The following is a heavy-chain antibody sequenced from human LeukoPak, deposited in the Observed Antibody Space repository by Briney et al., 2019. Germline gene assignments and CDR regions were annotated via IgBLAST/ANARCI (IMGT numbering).Heavy chain of an antibody. J-gene: IGHJ4*02. CDR3: ARGGGSRSSSWYGKYYFDY. Sequence: SETLSLTCTVAGASLNNYHWTWIRQPPGKGLEWIGYIYYSGSTNYNPSLKSRVTISVDTSKNQFSLKLSSVTAADTAVYYCARGGGSRSSSWYGKYYFDYWGQGTLVTVSS. CDR2: IYYSGST. V-gene: IGHV4-59*01. CDR1: GASLNNYH. D-gene: IGHD6-13*01.